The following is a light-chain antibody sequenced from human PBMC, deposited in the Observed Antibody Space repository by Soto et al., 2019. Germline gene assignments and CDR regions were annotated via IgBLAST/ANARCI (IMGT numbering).Light chain of an antibody. V-gene: IGKV1-5*01. CDR3: QQYNTYWT. J-gene: IGKJ1*01. CDR2: DAS. Sequence: DIQMTQSPSTLSASVGDRVTITCRASQSISYWLAWYQQKPGKAPKLLICDASNLESGVPSRFSGSGSGTEFTLTIINLQPDDFATCYCQQYNTYWTFGQGTKVEIK. CDR1: QSISYW.